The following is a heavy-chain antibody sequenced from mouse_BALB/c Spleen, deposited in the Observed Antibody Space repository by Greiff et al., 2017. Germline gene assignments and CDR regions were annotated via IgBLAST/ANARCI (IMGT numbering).Heavy chain of an antibody. CDR3: ARIYYGYDWWYFDV. Sequence: EVKLMESGGDLVKPGGSLKLSCAASGFTFSSYGMSWVRQTPDKRLEWVATISSGGSYTYYPDSVKGRFTISRDNAKNTLYLQMSSLKSEDTAMYYCARIYYGYDWWYFDVWGAGTTVTVSS. D-gene: IGHD2-2*01. V-gene: IGHV5-6*01. CDR2: ISSGGSYT. J-gene: IGHJ1*01. CDR1: GFTFSSYG.